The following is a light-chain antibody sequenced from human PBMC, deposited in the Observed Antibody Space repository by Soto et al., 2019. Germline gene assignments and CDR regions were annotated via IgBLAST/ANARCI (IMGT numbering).Light chain of an antibody. CDR1: QSVSSN. V-gene: IGKV3-15*01. Sequence: EIVMTQSPVTLSVSPGERATLSCRASQSVSSNLAWYQQKPGQAPSLLIYGAFTRATGIPARFSGTGSGTEFTLTISSLQSEDFALYYCQQYNDWPLTFGQGTNVDIK. CDR2: GAF. J-gene: IGKJ1*01. CDR3: QQYNDWPLT.